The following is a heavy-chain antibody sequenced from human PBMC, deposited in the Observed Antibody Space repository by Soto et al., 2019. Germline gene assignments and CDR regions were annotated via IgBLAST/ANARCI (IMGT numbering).Heavy chain of an antibody. CDR2: ISGSGGST. CDR1: GFTFSSYA. D-gene: IGHD3-3*01. V-gene: IGHV3-23*01. CDR3: AKDSEGYYDFWSGYHFDY. J-gene: IGHJ4*02. Sequence: GGSLRLSCAASGFTFSSYAMSWVRQAPGKGLEWVSAISGSGGSTYYADSVKGRFTISRDNSKNTLYLQMNSLRAEDTAVYYCAKDSEGYYDFWSGYHFDYWGQGTLVTVSS.